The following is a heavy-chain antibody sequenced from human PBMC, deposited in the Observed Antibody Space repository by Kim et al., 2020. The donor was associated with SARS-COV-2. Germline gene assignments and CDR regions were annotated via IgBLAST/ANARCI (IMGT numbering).Heavy chain of an antibody. CDR2: ISSSSYT. Sequence: GGSLRLSCAASGFTFSDYYMSWIRQAPGKGLEWVSYISSSSYTNYADSVKGRFTISRDNAKNSLYLQMNSLRAEDTAVYYCARDRRGYSGYDLDYWGQGTLVTVSS. CDR3: ARDRRGYSGYDLDY. CDR1: GFTFSDYY. V-gene: IGHV3-11*05. J-gene: IGHJ4*02. D-gene: IGHD5-12*01.